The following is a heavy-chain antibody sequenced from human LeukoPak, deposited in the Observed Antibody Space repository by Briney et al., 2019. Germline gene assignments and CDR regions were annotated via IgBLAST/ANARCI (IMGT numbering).Heavy chain of an antibody. CDR2: LSDSGATT. J-gene: IGHJ4*02. CDR1: GFSFSTHV. Sequence: PGGSLRLSCAASGFSFSTHVMTWVRQAPGKGLEWVSSLSDSGATTYYADSVKGRFTISRDNSVNTLYLQMNSLRAEDTAAYYRAKTRFTVVQEFLVWAPFDYWGQGTLVTVSS. V-gene: IGHV3-23*01. D-gene: IGHD3-10*01. CDR3: AKTRFTVVQEFLVWAPFDY.